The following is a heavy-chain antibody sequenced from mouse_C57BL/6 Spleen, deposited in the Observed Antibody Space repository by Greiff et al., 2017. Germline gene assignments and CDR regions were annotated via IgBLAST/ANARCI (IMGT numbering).Heavy chain of an antibody. Sequence: EVQLQESGAELVRPGASVKLSCTASGFNIKDDYMHWVKQRPEQGLEWIGWIDPENGDTEYASKFQGKATITADTSSNTAYLQLSSLTSEDTAVYYCTTPTGTYYFDYWGQGTTLTVSS. V-gene: IGHV14-4*01. CDR1: GFNIKDDY. D-gene: IGHD4-1*02. CDR3: TTPTGTYYFDY. J-gene: IGHJ2*01. CDR2: IDPENGDT.